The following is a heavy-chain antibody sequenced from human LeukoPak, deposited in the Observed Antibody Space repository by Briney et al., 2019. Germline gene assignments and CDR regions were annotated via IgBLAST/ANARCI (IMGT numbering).Heavy chain of an antibody. Sequence: GGSLRLSCAASEFTVSSYYMTWVRQAPGKGLEWVSVIYSGSSTYYADSVKGRFTISRDNSKNTLYLQMNSLRAEDTAVYYCARDGSVRAFDIWGQGTMVTVSS. J-gene: IGHJ3*02. CDR1: EFTVSSYY. V-gene: IGHV3-53*01. CDR3: ARDGSVRAFDI. CDR2: IYSGSST. D-gene: IGHD1-26*01.